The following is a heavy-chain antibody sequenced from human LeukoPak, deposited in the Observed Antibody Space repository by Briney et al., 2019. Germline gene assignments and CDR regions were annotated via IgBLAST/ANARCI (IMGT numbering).Heavy chain of an antibody. CDR2: IYYSGST. CDR3: ARGTYSSGYYYRSWYFDL. D-gene: IGHD3-22*01. CDR1: GGSISSYY. J-gene: IGHJ2*01. V-gene: IGHV4-59*01. Sequence: SETLSLTCTVSGGSISSYYWSWIRQPPGKGLEWIGYIYYSGSTNYNPSLKSRVTISVDTSKNQFSLKLSSVTAADTAVYYCARGTYSSGYYYRSWYFDLWGRGTLVTVSS.